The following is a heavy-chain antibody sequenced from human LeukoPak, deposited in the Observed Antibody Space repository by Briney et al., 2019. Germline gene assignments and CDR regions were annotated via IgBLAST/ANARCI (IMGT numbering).Heavy chain of an antibody. CDR2: IYYSGST. D-gene: IGHD4-11*01. Sequence: PSETLSLTCTVSGGSISSYYWSWIRQPPGKGLEWIGYIYYSGSTNYNPSLKSRVTISVDTSKNQFSLKLSSVTAADTAVYYCASRGYSTGDHYYYYMDVWGKGTTVTVSS. J-gene: IGHJ6*03. CDR3: ASRGYSTGDHYYYYMDV. CDR1: GGSISSYY. V-gene: IGHV4-59*08.